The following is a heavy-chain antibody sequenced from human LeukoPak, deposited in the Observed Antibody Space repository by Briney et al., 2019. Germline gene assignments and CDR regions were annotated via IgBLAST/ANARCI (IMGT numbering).Heavy chain of an antibody. CDR3: ARAERYSGYSRGLYYFDY. D-gene: IGHD5-12*01. J-gene: IGHJ4*02. CDR2: IIIIFSTA. CDR1: GCTLSNYA. V-gene: IGHV1-69*06. Sequence: GASVKVSCKASGCTLSNYAISWVRQAPGQGFEWMGGIIIIFSTANYAEKFQGRVTITADKTTSTAYMELSSLRSEDTAVYYCARAERYSGYSRGLYYFDYWGQGTLVTVSS.